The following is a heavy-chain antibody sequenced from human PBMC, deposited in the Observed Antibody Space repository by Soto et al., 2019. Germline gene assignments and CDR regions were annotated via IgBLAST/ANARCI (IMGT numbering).Heavy chain of an antibody. J-gene: IGHJ4*02. CDR2: ISFDGSNK. CDR3: AKDLWSGEILWAFDY. Sequence: QVQLVESGGGVVQPGRSLRVSCAASGFIFSSYGMHWVRQAPDKGLECVAVISFDGSNKYYADSVRGRFTISRDNSKNMLYLQMHSLRADDTAIYYCAKDLWSGEILWAFDYWGQGTLVTVSS. D-gene: IGHD3-10*01. V-gene: IGHV3-30*18. CDR1: GFIFSSYG.